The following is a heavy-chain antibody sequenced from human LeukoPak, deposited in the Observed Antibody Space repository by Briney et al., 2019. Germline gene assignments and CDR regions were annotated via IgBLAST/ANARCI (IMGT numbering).Heavy chain of an antibody. V-gene: IGHV1-2*02. Sequence: ASLKVSCKASGYTFTGYYIHWVRQAPGQGLEWMGWINPNSGGTNFAHKFQGRVTMTRDASISTAYMDLSRLRSDDTAVYYCARGFSDYWGQGTLVTVSS. CDR3: ARGFSDY. J-gene: IGHJ4*02. CDR2: INPNSGGT. CDR1: GYTFTGYY.